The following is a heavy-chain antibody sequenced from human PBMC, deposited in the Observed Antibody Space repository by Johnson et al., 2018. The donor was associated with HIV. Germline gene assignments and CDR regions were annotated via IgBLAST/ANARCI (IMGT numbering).Heavy chain of an antibody. CDR3: ARRAHDAFDI. CDR1: GFSFSNAC. V-gene: IGHV3-15*01. CDR2: IKRKTAGGTT. Sequence: VQLVESGGVLVKPGGSLRLSCAASGFSFSNACMTWVRQAPGKGMEWICHIKRKTAGGTTDYAAIVQGRFTISRDNSKKTLYLQMNSLRAEDTAVYYCARRAHDAFDIWGQGTMVTVSS. J-gene: IGHJ3*02.